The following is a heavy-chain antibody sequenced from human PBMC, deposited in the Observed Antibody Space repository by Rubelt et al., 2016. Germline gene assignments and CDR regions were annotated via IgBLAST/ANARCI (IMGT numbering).Heavy chain of an antibody. Sequence: GRSLRLSCAASGFTFSNYGMHWVRQAPGKGLEWVSDISGDGDDTKYADSVKGRFTISRDNARDNAKSSLYLQMDSLRADDTAVYYCARDIDYNDFWSGFWASGMDVWGLGTTVIVSS. CDR2: ISGDGDDT. J-gene: IGHJ6*02. CDR1: GFTFSNYG. V-gene: IGHV3-NL1*01. CDR3: ARDIDYNDFWSGFWASGMDV. D-gene: IGHD3-3*01.